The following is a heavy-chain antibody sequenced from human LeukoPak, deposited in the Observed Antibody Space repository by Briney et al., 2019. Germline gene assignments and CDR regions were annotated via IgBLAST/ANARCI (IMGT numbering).Heavy chain of an antibody. CDR1: GYSFPNYW. Sequence: GESLKISCKGSGYSFPNYWIGWVRQMPGEGLELMGIIYPGDSDTRYSPSFQGQVTISADKSISTTYLQWSSLEASDTAMYYCARHGAMGAASDFDCWGQGTLVTVSS. CDR2: IYPGDSDT. V-gene: IGHV5-51*01. D-gene: IGHD1-26*01. CDR3: ARHGAMGAASDFDC. J-gene: IGHJ4*02.